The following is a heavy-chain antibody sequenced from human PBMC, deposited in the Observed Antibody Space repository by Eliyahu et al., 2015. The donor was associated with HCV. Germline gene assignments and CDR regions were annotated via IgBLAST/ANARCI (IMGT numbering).Heavy chain of an antibody. J-gene: IGHJ4*02. D-gene: IGHD1-26*01. V-gene: IGHV3-53*01. CDR3: AREELVGTFDS. CDR1: GFSVSDVY. Sequence: EVHLVESGGSLIQPGGSLRLSCAASGFSVSDVYMSWVPPAPGEGAGWVSLLYAAGRTSYADSVRGRFIISKDNSKNTLYLQMNSLRVDDTAIYFCAREELVGTFDSWGQGTLVSVSS. CDR2: LYAAGRT.